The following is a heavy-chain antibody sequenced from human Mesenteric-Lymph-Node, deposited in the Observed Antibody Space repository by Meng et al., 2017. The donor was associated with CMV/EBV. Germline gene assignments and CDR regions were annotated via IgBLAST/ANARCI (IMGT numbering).Heavy chain of an antibody. V-gene: IGHV4-34*01. CDR2: INHSGST. D-gene: IGHD3-9*01. CDR3: ARGSSYDILTGYFDY. J-gene: IGHJ4*02. Sequence: QVRFHRWGAGLLKPSETLSVTCAVYGGSFSGYYWNWIRQSPEKGLEWIGEINHSGSTTYNPSFTSRIIISVDTSTNQISLNMSSVTAADTAVYYCARGSSYDILTGYFDYWGQGALVTVSS. CDR1: GGSFSGYY.